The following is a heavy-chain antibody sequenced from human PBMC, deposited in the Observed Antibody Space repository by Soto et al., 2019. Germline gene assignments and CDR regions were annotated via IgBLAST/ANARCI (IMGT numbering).Heavy chain of an antibody. CDR3: ARYRELGREFDY. Sequence: GASVKVSCKASGYTFTSYYMHWVRQAPGQGLEWMGIINPSGGSTSYAQKFQGRVTMTRDTSTSTVYMEMSSLRSEDTAVYYCARYRELGREFDYWGQGTLVTVSS. CDR2: INPSGGST. J-gene: IGHJ4*02. D-gene: IGHD1-1*01. V-gene: IGHV1-46*01. CDR1: GYTFTSYY.